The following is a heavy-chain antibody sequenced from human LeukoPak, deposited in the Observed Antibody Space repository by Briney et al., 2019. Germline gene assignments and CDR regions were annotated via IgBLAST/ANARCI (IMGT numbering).Heavy chain of an antibody. CDR1: VGSIRRYY. J-gene: IGHJ5*02. D-gene: IGHD3-22*01. V-gene: IGHV4-59*08. CDR2: VYYCGST. Sequence: SETLSLTCTLSVGSIRRYYWSWIRHPPGKGLEWIGYVYYCGSTNYNPSLKSRVIISVDTSKNQFSLKLSSVTAADTDVYYCARLNFGILYDSSGYYHGGSGWFDPWGQGTLVTVSS. CDR3: ARLNFGILYDSSGYYHGGSGWFDP.